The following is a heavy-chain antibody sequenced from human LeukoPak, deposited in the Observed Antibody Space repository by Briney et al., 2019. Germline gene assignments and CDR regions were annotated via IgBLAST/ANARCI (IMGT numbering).Heavy chain of an antibody. CDR3: ARDASGWYVSQGNFDY. CDR2: ISSSGSTI. D-gene: IGHD6-19*01. CDR1: GFTFSDNY. Sequence: NPGGSLRLSCAASGFTFSDNYMSWIRQAPGKGLEWVSYISSSGSTIYYADSVKGRFTISRDNAKNSLYLQMNSLRAEDTAVYYCARDASGWYVSQGNFDYWGQGTLVTVSS. V-gene: IGHV3-11*01. J-gene: IGHJ4*02.